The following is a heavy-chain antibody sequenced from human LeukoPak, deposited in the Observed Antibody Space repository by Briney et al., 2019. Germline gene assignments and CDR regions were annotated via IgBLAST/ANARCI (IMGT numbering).Heavy chain of an antibody. CDR1: GFTFSSYW. CDR3: ARGVAATRGYYYYYMDV. Sequence: GGSLRLSCAASGFTFSSYWMSWVRQAPGKGLEWVANIKQDGSEKYYVDSVKGRSTISRDNAKNSLYLQMNSLRAEDTAVYYCARGVAATRGYYYYYMDVWGKGTTVTISS. J-gene: IGHJ6*03. CDR2: IKQDGSEK. V-gene: IGHV3-7*01. D-gene: IGHD2-15*01.